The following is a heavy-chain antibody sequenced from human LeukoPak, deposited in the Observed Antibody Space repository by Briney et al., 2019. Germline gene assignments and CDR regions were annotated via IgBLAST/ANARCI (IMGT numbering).Heavy chain of an antibody. J-gene: IGHJ4*02. CDR3: AKGTYSSSPRDY. V-gene: IGHV3-23*01. Sequence: PGGSLRLSCAASGFPFSSCAMSWVRQAPGKGLEWVSAISGSGGSTYYADSVKGRFTISRDNSKNTLFLQMNSLRAEDTAVYYCAKGTYSSSPRDYWGQGSLVTVSS. CDR1: GFPFSSCA. CDR2: ISGSGGST. D-gene: IGHD6-6*01.